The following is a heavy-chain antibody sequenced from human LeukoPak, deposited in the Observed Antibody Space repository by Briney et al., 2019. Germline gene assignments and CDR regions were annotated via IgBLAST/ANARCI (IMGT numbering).Heavy chain of an antibody. D-gene: IGHD6-13*01. V-gene: IGHV4-39*07. CDR2: IFFSGST. CDR3: ARISVAIPGTDYFDY. J-gene: IGHJ4*02. Sequence: SETLSLTCTVSGGSISSSSYCWGWIRQPPGKGLEWIGSIFFSGSTYYNPSLKSRVTISVDTSKNQFSVKLNSVTAADTAVYYCARISVAIPGTDYFDYWGQGTLVTVSS. CDR1: GGSISSSSYC.